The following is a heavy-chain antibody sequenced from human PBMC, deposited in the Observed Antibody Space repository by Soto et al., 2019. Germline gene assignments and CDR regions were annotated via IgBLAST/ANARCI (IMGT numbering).Heavy chain of an antibody. CDR2: ISGSGGST. Sequence: GGSLRLSCAASGFTFSSNAMSWVRQAPGRGLEWVSAISGSGGSTYFADSVKGRFTISRDNSKNTLYLQMNSLRAEDSAVYYCAKGPSYGGTDYWDQGTLVTVSS. V-gene: IGHV3-23*01. CDR1: GFTFSSNA. D-gene: IGHD1-26*01. CDR3: AKGPSYGGTDY. J-gene: IGHJ4*02.